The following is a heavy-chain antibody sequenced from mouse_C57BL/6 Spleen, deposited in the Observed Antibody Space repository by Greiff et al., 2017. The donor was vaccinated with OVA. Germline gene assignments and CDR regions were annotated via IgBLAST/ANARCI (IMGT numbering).Heavy chain of an antibody. CDR3: ARSELGLGGVDY. D-gene: IGHD4-1*01. CDR2: IAPSDSAT. V-gene: IGHV1-52*01. CDR1: GYTFTSYW. J-gene: IGHJ2*01. Sequence: QVQLQQPGAELVRPGSSVKLSCKASGYTFTSYWMHWVKQRPIQGLEWIGTIAPSDSATHYHQKFQDKATLTVDKSSSTAYMQLSSLTSEDSAVYYCARSELGLGGVDYWGQGTTLTVSA.